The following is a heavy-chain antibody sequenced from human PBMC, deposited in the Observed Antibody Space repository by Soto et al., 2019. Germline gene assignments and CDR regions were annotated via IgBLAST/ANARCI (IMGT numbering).Heavy chain of an antibody. D-gene: IGHD2-8*01. Sequence: ASVKVSFKASGYTFTSYYLHWVRQAPGQGLEWMGIINFTGGSRNYAQKFQGRVTMTRDTSTSTVYMELSSLTSEDTAVYYCVRAVPDMVYTVFEPWGPGTLVTVSS. CDR2: INFTGGSR. V-gene: IGHV1-46*01. CDR3: VRAVPDMVYTVFEP. CDR1: GYTFTSYY. J-gene: IGHJ5*02.